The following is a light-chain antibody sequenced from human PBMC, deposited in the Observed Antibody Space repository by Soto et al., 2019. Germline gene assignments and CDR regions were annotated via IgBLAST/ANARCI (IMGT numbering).Light chain of an antibody. Sequence: EIVMPQSPATLSVSPGERVTLSCRASQSVRSNLAWYQQKPGQAPRLLIYGASTRATGLPARFSGSGSGTDFTLTISSLQSEDFAVYYCQQYNTWPPITFGQGTRLEI. CDR3: QQYNTWPPIT. CDR2: GAS. J-gene: IGKJ5*01. CDR1: QSVRSN. V-gene: IGKV3-15*01.